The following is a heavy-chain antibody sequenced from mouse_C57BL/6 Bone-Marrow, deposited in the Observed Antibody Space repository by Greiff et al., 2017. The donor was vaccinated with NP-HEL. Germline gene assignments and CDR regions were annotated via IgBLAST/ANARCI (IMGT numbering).Heavy chain of an antibody. J-gene: IGHJ3*01. CDR2: INPSSGYT. V-gene: IGHV1-4*01. CDR3: ARRRRRSWFAY. CDR1: GYTFTSYT. Sequence: QVQLKQSGAELARPGASVKMSCKASGYTFTSYTMHWVKQRPGQGLEWIGYINPSSGYTKYNQKFKDKATLTADKSSSTAYMQLSSLTSEDSAVYYCARRRRRSWFAYWGQGTLVTVSA.